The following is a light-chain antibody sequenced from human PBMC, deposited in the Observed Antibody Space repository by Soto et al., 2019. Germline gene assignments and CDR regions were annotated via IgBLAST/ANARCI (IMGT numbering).Light chain of an antibody. J-gene: IGKJ4*01. CDR1: RGIGST. CDR3: QHYVNWPLT. Sequence: EVVMTQSPATLSVSPGERATLSCRASRGIGSTLAWYQQKPGQTPRLLIYDTSTRATGVPARFIGSASGTEFTLTITSLQSEDFAVYYGQHYVNWPLTVGGGTRVENK. V-gene: IGKV3-15*01. CDR2: DTS.